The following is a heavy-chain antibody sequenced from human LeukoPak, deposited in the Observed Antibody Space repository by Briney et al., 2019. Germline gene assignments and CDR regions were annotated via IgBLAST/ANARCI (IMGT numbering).Heavy chain of an antibody. CDR3: ARDVGGLGCSGGSCYLVRDAFDI. D-gene: IGHD2-15*01. J-gene: IGHJ3*02. CDR2: ISSSGSTI. V-gene: IGHV3-48*03. CDR1: GFTFRSYE. Sequence: GGSLRLSCSASGFTFRSYEMNWVRQAPGKGREWVSCISSSGSTIYYADSLKARFTISRDNSKNTLYLQMNSLRGEDTAVYYCARDVGGLGCSGGSCYLVRDAFDIWGQGTMVTVSS.